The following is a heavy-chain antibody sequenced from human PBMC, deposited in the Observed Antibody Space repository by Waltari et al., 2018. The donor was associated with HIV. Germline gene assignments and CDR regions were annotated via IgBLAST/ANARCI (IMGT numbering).Heavy chain of an antibody. CDR3: ARDWGSLRDDYYYYGMDV. D-gene: IGHD3-16*01. CDR2: ISNDGSNK. J-gene: IGHJ6*02. CDR1: GLTFSSYA. Sequence: QVQLVESGGGVVQPGRSLRLSCAASGLTFSSYAMPWFRQAPGKGLEWVAVISNDGSNKYYADSVKGRFTISRDNSKNTLYLQMNSLRAEDTAVYYCARDWGSLRDDYYYYGMDVWGQGTTVTVSS. V-gene: IGHV3-30*04.